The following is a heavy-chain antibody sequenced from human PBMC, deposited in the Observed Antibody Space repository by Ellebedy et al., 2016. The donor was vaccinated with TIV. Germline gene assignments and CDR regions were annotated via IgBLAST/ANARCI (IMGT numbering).Heavy chain of an antibody. V-gene: IGHV1-3*01. CDR2: INAGNGNT. Sequence: ASVKVSCKASGYTFTSYGISWVRQAPGQRLEWMGWINAGNGNTKYSQKFQGRVTITGDTSASTAYMELSSLRSEDTAVYYCAGLSGSPGAFDIWGQGTMVTVSS. CDR1: GYTFTSYG. D-gene: IGHD1-26*01. CDR3: AGLSGSPGAFDI. J-gene: IGHJ3*02.